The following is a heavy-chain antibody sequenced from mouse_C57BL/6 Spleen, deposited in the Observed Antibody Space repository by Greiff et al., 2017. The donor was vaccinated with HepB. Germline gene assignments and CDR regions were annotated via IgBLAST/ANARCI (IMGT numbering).Heavy chain of an antibody. CDR3: ARDRGVSNYGSSYVLDY. Sequence: EVKLVESGGGLVKPGGSLKLSCAASGFTFSSYAMSWVRQTPEKRLEWVATISDGGSYTYYPDNVKGRFTISRDNAKNNLYLQMSHLKSEDTAMYYCARDRGVSNYGSSYVLDYWGQGTTLTVSS. CDR1: GFTFSSYA. D-gene: IGHD1-1*01. V-gene: IGHV5-4*01. J-gene: IGHJ2*01. CDR2: ISDGGSYT.